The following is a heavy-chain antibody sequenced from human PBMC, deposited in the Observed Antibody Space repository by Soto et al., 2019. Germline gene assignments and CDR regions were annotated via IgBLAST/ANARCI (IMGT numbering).Heavy chain of an antibody. CDR1: GGTFSSYT. Sequence: QVQLVQSGAEVKKPGSSVKVSCKASGGTFSSYTISWVRQAPGQGLEWMGRIIPILGIANYAQKFQGRVTITRDTSASTAYMELSSLRSEDTAVYYCARDQGLCSGGSCWGYFDYWGQGTLVTVSS. V-gene: IGHV1-69*08. D-gene: IGHD2-15*01. CDR2: IIPILGIA. J-gene: IGHJ4*02. CDR3: ARDQGLCSGGSCWGYFDY.